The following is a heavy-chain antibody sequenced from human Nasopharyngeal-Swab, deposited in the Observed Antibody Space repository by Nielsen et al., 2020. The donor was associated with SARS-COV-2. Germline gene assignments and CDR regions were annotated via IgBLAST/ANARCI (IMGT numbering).Heavy chain of an antibody. D-gene: IGHD2-15*01. CDR3: ARQNETTPPDY. V-gene: IGHV4-31*03. J-gene: IGHJ4*02. CDR2: IYYSGST. CDR1: GGSISSGGYY. Sequence: SETLSLTCTVSGGSISSGGYYWSWIRQHPGKGLEWIGYIYYSGSTYYNPSLKSRVTISVDTSKNQFSLKLSSVTAADTAVYYCARQNETTPPDYWGQGTLVTVSS.